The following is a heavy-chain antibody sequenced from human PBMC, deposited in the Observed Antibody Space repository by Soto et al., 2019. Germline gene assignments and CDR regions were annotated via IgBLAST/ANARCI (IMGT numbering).Heavy chain of an antibody. D-gene: IGHD3-16*01. Sequence: RASVKVSCKDSGGLFSSFAISCVRQAPGQGLEWMGGIIPVFGTTNYAQKFQGRVTITADESTNTAYMELSSLTSDDTAMYYCARGGGPYVWFNEFWGQGTQVTVSS. CDR1: GGLFSSFA. J-gene: IGHJ4*02. CDR3: ARGGGPYVWFNEF. V-gene: IGHV1-69*13. CDR2: IIPVFGTT.